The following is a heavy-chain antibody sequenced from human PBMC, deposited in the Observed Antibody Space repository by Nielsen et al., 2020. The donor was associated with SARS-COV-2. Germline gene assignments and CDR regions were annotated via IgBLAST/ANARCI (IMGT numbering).Heavy chain of an antibody. CDR2: IYYSGST. J-gene: IGHJ6*02. Sequence: PGKGLEWIGYIYYSGSTYYNPSLKSRVTISVDTSKNQFSLKLSSVTAADTAVYYCAREIAAAGIYYYGMDVWGQGTTVTVSS. D-gene: IGHD6-13*01. V-gene: IGHV4-31*02. CDR3: AREIAAAGIYYYGMDV.